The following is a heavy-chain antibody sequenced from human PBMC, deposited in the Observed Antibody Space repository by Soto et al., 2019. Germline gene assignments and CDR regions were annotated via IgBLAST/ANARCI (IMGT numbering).Heavy chain of an antibody. CDR1: GFTFSNAW. CDR2: IKSKTDGGTT. V-gene: IGHV3-15*01. D-gene: IGHD3-3*01. J-gene: IGHJ6*02. CDR3: TAPGLWSASYRDFYYVMDV. Sequence: GGSLRLSCAAPGFTFSNAWMSWVRQAPGKGLEWVGRIKSKTDGGTTDYAAPVKGRFTISRDDSKNTLYLQMNSLKTEDTAVYYCTAPGLWSASYRDFYYVMDVWGQGTTVTVSS.